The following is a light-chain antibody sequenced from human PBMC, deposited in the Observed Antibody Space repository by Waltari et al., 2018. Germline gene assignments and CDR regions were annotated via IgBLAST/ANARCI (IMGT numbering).Light chain of an antibody. CDR2: GAD. CDR3: QLYDTSHTYT. V-gene: IGKV3-20*01. CDR1: QSVSNTY. Sequence: EIVLTQSPDTLSLSPGERATLSCRASQSVSNTYLVWNQQKPGQAPRLLIYGADTRATGIPDRFSGSGSGTDFTLTISRLEPEDFAVNYCQLYDTSHTYTFGQGTKLEIK. J-gene: IGKJ2*01.